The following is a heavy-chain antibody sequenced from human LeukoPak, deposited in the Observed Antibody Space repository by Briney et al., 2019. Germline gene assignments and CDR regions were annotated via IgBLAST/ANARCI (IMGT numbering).Heavy chain of an antibody. CDR1: GFTFSSYG. V-gene: IGHV3-23*01. D-gene: IGHD4-17*01. CDR3: AKSAVTNYYYYYYMDV. Sequence: RPGGSLRLSCAASGFTFSSYGMHWVRQAPGKGLEWVSAISGSGGSTYYADSVKGRFTISRDNSKNTLYLQMNSLRAEDTAVYYCAKSAVTNYYYYYYMDVWGKGTTVTVSS. CDR2: ISGSGGST. J-gene: IGHJ6*03.